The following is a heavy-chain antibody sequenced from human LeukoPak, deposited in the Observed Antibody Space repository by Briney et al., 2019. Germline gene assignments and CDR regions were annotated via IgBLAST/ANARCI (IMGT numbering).Heavy chain of an antibody. CDR1: GFTVSGNY. CDR2: IYTGGST. V-gene: IGHV3-53*01. Sequence: GGSLRLSCAASGFTVSGNYMSWVRQAPGKGLDWVSIIYTGGSTNYADSVKGRFTISRDSSKNTLYLQMNSLRVEDTAVYYCARGRTGYCSTTSCPLDSWGQGALVTVSS. J-gene: IGHJ4*02. CDR3: ARGRTGYCSTTSCPLDS. D-gene: IGHD2-2*01.